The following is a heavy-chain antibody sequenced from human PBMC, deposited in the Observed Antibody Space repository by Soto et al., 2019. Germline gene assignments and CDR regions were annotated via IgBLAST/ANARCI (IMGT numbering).Heavy chain of an antibody. Sequence: GGSLRLSCASSWFTFTRYSMNWVRQAPGKGLEWVSSISSTTNYIYYGDSMKGRFTISRDNAKNSLYLEMNSLRAEDTAVYYCARESENLTSNFDYWGQGTLVTVSS. CDR1: WFTFTRYS. CDR3: ARESENLTSNFDY. J-gene: IGHJ4*02. V-gene: IGHV3-21*06. CDR2: ISSTTNYI.